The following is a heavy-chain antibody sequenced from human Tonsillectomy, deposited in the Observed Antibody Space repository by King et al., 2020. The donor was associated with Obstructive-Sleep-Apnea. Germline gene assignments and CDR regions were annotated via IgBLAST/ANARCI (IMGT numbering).Heavy chain of an antibody. D-gene: IGHD3-22*01. Sequence: VQLVESGGGLAKPGGSLRLSCAASGFTFGSYSRTWVRQAPGEGLEWVSSISSFSTYIYYADSLKGRFTISRDNAKNSLYLEMNRLRAEDTAVYYWAGSQYDNSAYYYYGLDVWGQGTTVTVSS. CDR2: ISSFSTYI. J-gene: IGHJ6*02. CDR3: AGSQYDNSAYYYYGLDV. CDR1: GFTFGSYS. V-gene: IGHV3-21*01.